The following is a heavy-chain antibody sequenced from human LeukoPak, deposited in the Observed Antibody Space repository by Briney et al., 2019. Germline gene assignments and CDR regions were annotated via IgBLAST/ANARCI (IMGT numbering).Heavy chain of an antibody. CDR2: ISGSGGST. Sequence: GGSLRLSCAASGFPFNAYWMTWVRQAPGKGLEWVSAISGSGGSTYYADSVKGRFTISRDNSKNTLYLQMNSLRAEDTAVYYCAKAHSPYYYDSSCDYWGQGTLVTVSS. D-gene: IGHD3-22*01. J-gene: IGHJ4*02. V-gene: IGHV3-23*01. CDR1: GFPFNAYW. CDR3: AKAHSPYYYDSSCDY.